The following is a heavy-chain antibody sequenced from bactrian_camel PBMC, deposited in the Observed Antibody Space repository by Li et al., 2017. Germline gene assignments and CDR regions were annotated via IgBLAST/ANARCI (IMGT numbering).Heavy chain of an antibody. J-gene: IGHJ4*01. D-gene: IGHD2*01. V-gene: IGHV3S10*01. Sequence: QLVESGGGLVQPGGSLRLSCAASGFTFSNYGMTWVRQAPGEGLEWVSSISGGSYTYYTDSVKGRFTIARDNTKNTVYQQLNSLQTEDTAMYYCVVGRGPPFGSQKGQGTQVTVS. CDR2: ISGGSYT. CDR1: GFTFSNYG.